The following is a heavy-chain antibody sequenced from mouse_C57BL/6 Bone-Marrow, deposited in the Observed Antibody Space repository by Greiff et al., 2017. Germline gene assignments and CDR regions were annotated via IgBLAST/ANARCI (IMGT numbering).Heavy chain of an antibody. J-gene: IGHJ3*01. Sequence: QVQLKQSGPGLVQPSQSLSITCTVSGFSLTSYGVHWVRQSPGQGLEWLGVICRGGSTAYNADFISRLSIRKANSTCHVFFMMNSLQADDTSSYYCGRRWVGGFAYWGQGTLVTVSA. D-gene: IGHD1-1*02. CDR2: ICRGGST. CDR3: GRRWVGGFAY. CDR1: GFSLTSYG. V-gene: IGHV2-2*01.